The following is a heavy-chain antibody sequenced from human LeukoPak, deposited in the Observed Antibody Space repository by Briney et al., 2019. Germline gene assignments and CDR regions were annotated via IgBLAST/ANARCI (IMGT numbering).Heavy chain of an antibody. D-gene: IGHD3-9*01. CDR1: GYTFTSYG. CDR3: ARDAILTGYRYFDY. CDR2: ISAYNGNT. J-gene: IGHJ4*02. Sequence: ASVKVSCKASGYTFTSYGISWVRQAPGQGLEWMGWISAYNGNTNYAQKFQGRVTITADESTGTAYMELSSLRSEDTAVYYCARDAILTGYRYFDYWGQGTLVTVSS. V-gene: IGHV1-18*01.